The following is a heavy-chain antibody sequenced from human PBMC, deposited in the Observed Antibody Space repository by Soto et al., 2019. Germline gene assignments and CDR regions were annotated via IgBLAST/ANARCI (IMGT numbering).Heavy chain of an antibody. V-gene: IGHV1-2*04. CDR1: GYTFTGYY. Sequence: ASVKVSCKASGYTFTGYYMHWVRQAPGQGLEWMGWINPNSGGTNYAQKFQGWVTMTRDTSISTAYMELSRLRSDDTAVYYCARVRVSYDSSGYWYYDVAFDIWGQGTMVTVSS. D-gene: IGHD3-22*01. CDR2: INPNSGGT. CDR3: ARVRVSYDSSGYWYYDVAFDI. J-gene: IGHJ3*02.